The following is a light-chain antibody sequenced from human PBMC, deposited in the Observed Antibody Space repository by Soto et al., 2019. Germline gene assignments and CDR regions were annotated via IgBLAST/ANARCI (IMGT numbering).Light chain of an antibody. V-gene: IGLV2-8*01. CDR2: EVS. CDR3: QSYDKRLTAYV. J-gene: IGLJ1*01. CDR1: SSDVGGYKY. Sequence: QSALTQPPSASGSPGQSVTISCTGTSSDVGGYKYVSWYQQHPGKAPKLMIYEVSKRPSGVPDRFSGSKSGNTASLTITGLQAEDEGHYYCQSYDKRLTAYVFGTGTKLTVL.